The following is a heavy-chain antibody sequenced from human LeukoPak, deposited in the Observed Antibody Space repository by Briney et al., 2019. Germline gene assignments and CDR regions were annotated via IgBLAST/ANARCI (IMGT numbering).Heavy chain of an antibody. Sequence: PGGSLRLSCAASGFTFSAYWMSWVRQAPGKGLEWVANIAPDGSERYYVDSMKGRFTISRDNTKNSLYLQMNSLRAEDTAVYYCARVDPYGDYYFDYWGQGTLVTVSS. CDR3: ARVDPYGDYYFDY. CDR2: IAPDGSER. CDR1: GFTFSAYW. D-gene: IGHD4-17*01. V-gene: IGHV3-7*03. J-gene: IGHJ4*02.